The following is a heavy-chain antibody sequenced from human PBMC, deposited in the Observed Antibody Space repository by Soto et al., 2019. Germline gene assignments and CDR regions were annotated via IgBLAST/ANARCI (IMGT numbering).Heavy chain of an antibody. CDR3: ARDLPPSDY. CDR2: ISAYNGNT. J-gene: IGHJ4*02. Sequence: QVQLVQSGAEVKKPGASVKVSCKASGYTFTSYFISWVRQAPGQGLEWMGWISAYNGNTNYVQKLQGRVPMTTDTSTSTADMELRSRRSDDTAVYYCARDLPPSDYWGQGTLVTVSS. CDR1: GYTFTSYF. V-gene: IGHV1-18*01.